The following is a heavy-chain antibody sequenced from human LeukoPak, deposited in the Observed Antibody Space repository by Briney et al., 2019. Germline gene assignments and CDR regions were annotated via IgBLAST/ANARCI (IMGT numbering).Heavy chain of an antibody. CDR2: IYPGDSDT. Sequence: GESLKISCKGSGYSFSDFWIVWVRQMPGQGLEWMGIIYPGDSDTRYSPSFQGQVTISADKSISTAYLQWSSLKASDTAMYYCARQHRHYDSSGYYPYYYYMDVWGKGTTVTVSS. D-gene: IGHD3-22*01. CDR3: ARQHRHYDSSGYYPYYYYMDV. CDR1: GYSFSDFW. V-gene: IGHV5-51*01. J-gene: IGHJ6*03.